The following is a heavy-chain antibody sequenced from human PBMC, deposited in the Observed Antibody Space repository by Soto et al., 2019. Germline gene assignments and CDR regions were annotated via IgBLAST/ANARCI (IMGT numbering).Heavy chain of an antibody. CDR3: AKDLRPDGVWDFDY. J-gene: IGHJ4*02. D-gene: IGHD4-17*01. Sequence: EVQLLESGGDLVQPGGSLRLSCAASGFTFSSYTMTWVRQAPGKGLEWVSGINSGGRTYYADSVKGRFTISRDDSKNTLYLQIISLRAEDTAVYYCAKDLRPDGVWDFDYWGQGTLVTGSS. V-gene: IGHV3-23*01. CDR2: INSGGRT. CDR1: GFTFSSYT.